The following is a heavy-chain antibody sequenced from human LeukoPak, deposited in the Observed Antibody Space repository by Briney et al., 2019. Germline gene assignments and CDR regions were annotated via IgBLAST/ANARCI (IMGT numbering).Heavy chain of an antibody. CDR2: IYYSGST. CDR1: GGSISSYY. Sequence: SETLSLTCTVSGGSISSYYWSWIRQPPGKGLEWIGYIYYSGSTNYNPSLKSRVTTSVDTSKNQFSLKLSSVTAADTAVYYCARVPVPELWFGELFTPYFDYWGQGTLVTVSS. V-gene: IGHV4-59*01. J-gene: IGHJ4*02. CDR3: ARVPVPELWFGELFTPYFDY. D-gene: IGHD3-10*01.